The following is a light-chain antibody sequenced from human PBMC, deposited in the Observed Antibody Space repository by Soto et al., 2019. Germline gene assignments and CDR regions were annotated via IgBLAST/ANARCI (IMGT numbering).Light chain of an antibody. CDR3: AAWDDSLSGQV. J-gene: IGLJ1*01. V-gene: IGLV1-47*01. Sequence: QSVLTQPPSASGTPGQRVTISCSGSSSNIGSNYVYWYQQLPGTAPKLLIYRNNQRPSGVPDRFSGPKSGTSASLAISGLRSEDEADYYCAAWDDSLSGQVFGTG. CDR2: RNN. CDR1: SSNIGSNY.